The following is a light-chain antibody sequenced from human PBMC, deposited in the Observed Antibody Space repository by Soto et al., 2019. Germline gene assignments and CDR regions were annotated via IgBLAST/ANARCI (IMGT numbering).Light chain of an antibody. J-gene: IGLJ2*01. Sequence: QSALTQPASVSGSPGQSITISCTGTSSDVGGHNYVSWYQQHPGKAPKLMIYEVSNRPSGVSNRFSGSKSGNTASLTISGLQAEDEAVYYCSSFAGSRVLVLGGGTKVTVL. CDR3: SSFAGSRVLV. V-gene: IGLV2-14*01. CDR1: SSDVGGHNY. CDR2: EVS.